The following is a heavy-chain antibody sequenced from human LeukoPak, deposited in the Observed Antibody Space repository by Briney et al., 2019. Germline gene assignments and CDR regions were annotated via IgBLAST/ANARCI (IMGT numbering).Heavy chain of an antibody. V-gene: IGHV1-18*01. J-gene: IGHJ3*02. Sequence: GASVKVSCKASGYTFTSYGISWVRQAPGQGLEWMGWISAYNGNTNYAQKLQGRVTMTTDTSTSTAYMELRSLRSDDTAVYYCARSGYSGYDLDVDAFDIWGQGTMVTVSS. CDR3: ARSGYSGYDLDVDAFDI. CDR1: GYTFTSYG. D-gene: IGHD5-12*01. CDR2: ISAYNGNT.